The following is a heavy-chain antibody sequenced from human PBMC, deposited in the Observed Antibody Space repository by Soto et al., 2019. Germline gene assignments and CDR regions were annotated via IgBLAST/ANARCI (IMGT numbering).Heavy chain of an antibody. Sequence: GGSLRLSCAASGFTFSSYVMSWVRQAPGKGPEWVSIISASGGSTYNADPVKGRFTISRDNSKNTLFLQMNSLRAEDTGVYYCAKCSSSGWYLFDRWGQGTLVTVSS. D-gene: IGHD6-19*01. CDR1: GFTFSSYV. J-gene: IGHJ4*02. CDR3: AKCSSSGWYLFDR. CDR2: ISASGGST. V-gene: IGHV3-23*01.